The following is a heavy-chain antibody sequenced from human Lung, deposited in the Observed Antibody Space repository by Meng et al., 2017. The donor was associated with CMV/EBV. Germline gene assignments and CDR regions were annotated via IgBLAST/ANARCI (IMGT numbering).Heavy chain of an antibody. D-gene: IGHD3-3*01. V-gene: IGHV1-8*03. Sequence: ASXXVSXKASGYTFTSYDINWVRQATGQGLEWTGWMNPNSGNTGYAQKFQGRVTITRNTSISTAYMELSSLRSEDTAVYYCASGKTYYDFWSGYLTENGMDVWXKGTTVTVSS. CDR3: ASGKTYYDFWSGYLTENGMDV. CDR1: GYTFTSYD. CDR2: MNPNSGNT. J-gene: IGHJ6*04.